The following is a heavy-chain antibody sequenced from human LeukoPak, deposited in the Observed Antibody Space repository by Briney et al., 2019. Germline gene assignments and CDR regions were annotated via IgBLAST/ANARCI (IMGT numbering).Heavy chain of an antibody. Sequence: GGCLRHFCSASGFTYDLYAKHMVRQASGKSLKFVLGIRCNSGTISYAVSVQGRFTISRDHAKNSLYFRMNRLIAEDTALYYCPKAHSYGITIPTTYYYCYYMDVWRKGTTVTVSS. D-gene: IGHD3-3*01. CDR1: GFTYDLYA. V-gene: IGHV3-9*01. J-gene: IGHJ6*03. CDR3: PKAHSYGITIPTTYYYCYYMDV. CDR2: IRCNSGTI.